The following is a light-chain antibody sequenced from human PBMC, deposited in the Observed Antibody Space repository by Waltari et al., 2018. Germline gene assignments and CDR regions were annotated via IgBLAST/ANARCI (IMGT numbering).Light chain of an antibody. J-gene: IGKJ1*01. Sequence: EIVLTQSPGTLSLSPGERATLSCRASQSVSRTLAWYQQKRGQAPRLLIYDASRRATGIPDRFSGSGSGTDFSLTISRLEPEDFAWYFCQKYGTLPATFGQGTKVEIK. CDR2: DAS. V-gene: IGKV3-20*01. CDR3: QKYGTLPAT. CDR1: QSVSRT.